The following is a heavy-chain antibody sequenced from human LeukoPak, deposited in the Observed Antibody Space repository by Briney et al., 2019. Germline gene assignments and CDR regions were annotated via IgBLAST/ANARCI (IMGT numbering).Heavy chain of an antibody. CDR2: INPNSGGT. J-gene: IGHJ5*02. CDR1: GYTFTGYY. D-gene: IGHD6-13*01. V-gene: IGHV1-2*02. Sequence: ASVKVSCKASGYTFTGYYMHWVRQAPGQGLGWMGWINPNSGGTNYAQKFQGRVTMTRDTSISTAYMELSRLRSDDTAVYYCARSIAAAGTGWFDPWGQGTLVTVSS. CDR3: ARSIAAAGTGWFDP.